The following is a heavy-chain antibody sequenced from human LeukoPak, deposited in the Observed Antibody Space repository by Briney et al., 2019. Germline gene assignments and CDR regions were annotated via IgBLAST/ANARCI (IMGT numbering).Heavy chain of an antibody. CDR2: IYHSGST. V-gene: IGHV4-38-2*01. Sequence: PSETLSLTCAVSGYSISSGYYWGWIRQPPGKGLEWIGSIYHSGSTYYNPSLKSRVTISVDTSKNQFSLKLSSVTAPATAVYYCASQATAMAPTGGFDYWGQGTLVTVSS. CDR1: GYSISSGYY. CDR3: ASQATAMAPTGGFDY. D-gene: IGHD5-18*01. J-gene: IGHJ4*02.